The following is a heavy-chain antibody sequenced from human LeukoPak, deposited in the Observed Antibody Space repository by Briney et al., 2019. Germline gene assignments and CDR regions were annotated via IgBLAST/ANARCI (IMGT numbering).Heavy chain of an antibody. CDR1: GGSISSYY. CDR2: IYYSGST. Sequence: SETLSLTCTVSGGSISSYYWSWIRQPPGKGLEWIGYIYYSGSTNYNPSLKSRVTISVDTSKNQFSLKLSSVTAADTAVYYCARGATVTREYFQHWGQGTLVTVSS. D-gene: IGHD4-17*01. J-gene: IGHJ1*01. CDR3: ARGATVTREYFQH. V-gene: IGHV4-59*12.